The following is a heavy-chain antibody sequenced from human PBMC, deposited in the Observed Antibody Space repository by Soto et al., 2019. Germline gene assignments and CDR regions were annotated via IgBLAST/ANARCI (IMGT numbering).Heavy chain of an antibody. CDR3: ARLWCISSTWFDPDRPTPPSYCYGMDV. CDR1: GYTFTSYG. D-gene: IGHD6-13*01. V-gene: IGHV1-18*01. Sequence: QVQLVQSGAEVKKPGASVNVSCKASGYTFTSYGIIWVRQAPGQGLEWMGWISVYNGNTNYAQNLQGRVTMTTDTSTSTAYMELKSLRSGDRAVYFCARLWCISSTWFDPDRPTPPSYCYGMDVWGQGTTVTVSS. J-gene: IGHJ6*02. CDR2: ISVYNGNT.